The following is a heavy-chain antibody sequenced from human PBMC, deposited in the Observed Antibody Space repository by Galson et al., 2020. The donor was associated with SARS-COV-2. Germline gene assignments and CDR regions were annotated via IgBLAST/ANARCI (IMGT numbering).Heavy chain of an antibody. V-gene: IGHV3-30*02. J-gene: IGHJ5*02. Sequence: GGSLRLSCAASGFTFSSYGMHWVRQAPGKGLEWVAFIRYDGSNKYYADSVKGRFTISRDNSKNTRYLQMNSLRAEDTAVYYCAKVGASSSWYLGFDPWGQGTLVTVSS. CDR2: IRYDGSNK. CDR3: AKVGASSSWYLGFDP. D-gene: IGHD6-13*01. CDR1: GFTFSSYG.